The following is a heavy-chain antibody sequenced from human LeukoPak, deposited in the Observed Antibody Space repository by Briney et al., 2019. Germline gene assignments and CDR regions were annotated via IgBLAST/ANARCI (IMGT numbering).Heavy chain of an antibody. CDR2: INSSSGYI. Sequence: GGSLRLSCAASGFTFRNYNMNWVRQAPGKGLEWVSSINSSSGYIYYADSVKGRFTISRDNAKNSLYLQMNSLRAEDTAVYYCAREDYGDYYYYYGMDVWGQGTTVTVSS. CDR1: GFTFRNYN. V-gene: IGHV3-21*01. CDR3: AREDYGDYYYYYGMDV. D-gene: IGHD4-17*01. J-gene: IGHJ6*02.